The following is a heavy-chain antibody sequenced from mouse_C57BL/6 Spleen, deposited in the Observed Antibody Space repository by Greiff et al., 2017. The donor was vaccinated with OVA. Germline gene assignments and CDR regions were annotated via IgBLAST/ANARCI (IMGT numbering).Heavy chain of an antibody. CDR2: INPGSGGT. D-gene: IGHD2-3*01. J-gene: IGHJ2*01. V-gene: IGHV1-54*01. CDR3: ARCDYGYYAFDY. Sequence: QVQLKESGAELVRPGTSVKVSCKASGYAFTNYLIEWVKQRPGQGLEWIGVINPGSGGTNYNEKFKGKATLTADKSSSTAYMQLSSLTSEDSAVYFCARCDYGYYAFDYWGQGTTLTVSS. CDR1: GYAFTNYL.